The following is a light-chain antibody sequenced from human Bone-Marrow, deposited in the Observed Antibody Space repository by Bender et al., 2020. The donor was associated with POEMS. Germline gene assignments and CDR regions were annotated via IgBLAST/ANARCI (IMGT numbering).Light chain of an antibody. CDR1: SSDVGSYNL. CDR2: EGT. CDR3: CAVAGGTTV. V-gene: IGLV2-23*01. Sequence: QSALTQPASVSGSPGQSITISCTGTSSDVGSYNLVSWYQQHPGEVPKLMLYEGTKRPSGVSNRFSGSKSGNTASLTISGLQAEDEADYYCCAVAGGTTVLGGGTRLTVL. J-gene: IGLJ3*02.